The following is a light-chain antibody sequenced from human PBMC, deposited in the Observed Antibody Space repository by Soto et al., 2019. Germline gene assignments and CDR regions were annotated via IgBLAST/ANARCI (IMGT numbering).Light chain of an antibody. Sequence: GARVTITCRASRSLSGCLAWYQQKPGKAPKLLIYEVSTLETGVPSRFSGSGSGTEFTLTINSLQPDDSATYYCQQYFGAWTFGQGTKVEI. J-gene: IGKJ1*01. V-gene: IGKV1-5*03. CDR1: RSLSGC. CDR3: QQYFGAWT. CDR2: EVS.